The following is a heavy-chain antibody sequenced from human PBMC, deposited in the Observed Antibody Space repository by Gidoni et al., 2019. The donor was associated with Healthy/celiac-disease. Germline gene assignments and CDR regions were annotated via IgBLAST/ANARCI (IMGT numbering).Heavy chain of an antibody. J-gene: IGHJ4*02. CDR2: ISYDGSNK. V-gene: IGHV3-30*18. CDR3: AKEEHSGSYPLDY. D-gene: IGHD1-26*01. Sequence: QVQLVESGGGVVQPGRSLRLSCAASGFTFSSYGMHWVRQAPGKGLEWVAVISYDGSNKYYADSVKGRFTISRDNSKNTLYLQMNSLRAEDTAVYYCAKEEHSGSYPLDYWGQGTLVTVST. CDR1: GFTFSSYG.